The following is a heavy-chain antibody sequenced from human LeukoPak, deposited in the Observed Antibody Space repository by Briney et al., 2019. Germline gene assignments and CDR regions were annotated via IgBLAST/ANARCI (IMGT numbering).Heavy chain of an antibody. D-gene: IGHD6-6*01. CDR3: ARDGVAARWNTFDY. CDR2: IKQDGSEK. J-gene: IGHJ4*02. Sequence: GGSLRLSCAASGFTFSSYWMSWVRQAPGKGLEWVANIKQDGSEKYYVDSVKGRFTISRDNAKNSLYLQMNSLRAEDTAVYYCARDGVAARWNTFDYWGQGTLVTVSS. CDR1: GFTFSSYW. V-gene: IGHV3-7*01.